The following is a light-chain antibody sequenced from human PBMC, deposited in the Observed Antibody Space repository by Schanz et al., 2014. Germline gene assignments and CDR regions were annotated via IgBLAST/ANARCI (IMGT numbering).Light chain of an antibody. CDR3: QQYGSSRDT. CDR1: QSVSNNY. Sequence: EIVLTQSPGTLSLSPGERATLSCRASQSVSNNYLAWYQQEPGQAPRLLIYGASSRATGIPDRFSGSGSGTDFTLTINRLEPEDFAVYYCQQYGSSRDTFGQGTKLEIK. J-gene: IGKJ2*01. V-gene: IGKV3-20*01. CDR2: GAS.